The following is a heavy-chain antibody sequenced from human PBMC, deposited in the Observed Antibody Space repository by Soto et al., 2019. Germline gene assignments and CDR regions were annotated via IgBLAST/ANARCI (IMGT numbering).Heavy chain of an antibody. CDR2: IDLSSTYI. CDR3: ARGNAYNSFDY. J-gene: IGHJ4*02. D-gene: IGHD1-1*01. V-gene: IGHV3-21*01. CDR1: GFTFSDYS. Sequence: EVQLVESGGGLVKPGGSLRLSCATSGFTFSDYSMNWVRQAPGKGLEWVSSIDLSSTYIYYADSVKGRFIISRDYAKNSLSLQVTSLRAEDTAVYYCARGNAYNSFDYWGQGTLVTVPS.